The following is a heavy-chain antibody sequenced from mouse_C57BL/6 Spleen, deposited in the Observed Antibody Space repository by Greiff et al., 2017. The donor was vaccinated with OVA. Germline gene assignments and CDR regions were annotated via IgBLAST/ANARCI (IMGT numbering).Heavy chain of an antibody. D-gene: IGHD2-4*01. CDR2: IDPEDGET. Sequence: VQLQQSGAELVKPGASVKLSCTASGFNIKDYYMHWVKQRTEQGLEWIGRIDPEDGETKYAPNFPGKATITADTSSNPAYLQLSSLTSEDNAVYYCASIYYDYDGRMDYWGQGTSVTVSS. V-gene: IGHV14-2*01. J-gene: IGHJ4*01. CDR1: GFNIKDYY. CDR3: ASIYYDYDGRMDY.